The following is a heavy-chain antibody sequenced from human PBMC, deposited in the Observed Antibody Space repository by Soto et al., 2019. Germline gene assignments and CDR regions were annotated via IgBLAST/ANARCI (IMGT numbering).Heavy chain of an antibody. J-gene: IGHJ3*02. Sequence: QVQLVQSGAEVKKPGASVKVSCKASGYTFTSYGISWVRQAPGKGLEGMGWISAYNGNTNYAQKHQGRVTMTTDTSTSTAYMELRSLRSDDTAVYYCARDRNLRGVDAFDIWGQGTMVTVSS. CDR2: ISAYNGNT. CDR3: ARDRNLRGVDAFDI. D-gene: IGHD3-10*01. CDR1: GYTFTSYG. V-gene: IGHV1-18*01.